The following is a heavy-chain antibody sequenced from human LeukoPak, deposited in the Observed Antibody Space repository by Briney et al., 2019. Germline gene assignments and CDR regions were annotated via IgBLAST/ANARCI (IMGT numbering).Heavy chain of an antibody. CDR2: ISSSSSTI. Sequence: GGSLRLSRAASGFTFSSYSMNWVRQAPGKGLEWVSYISSSSSTIYYADSVKGRFTISRDNAKNSLYLQMNSLRAEDTAVYYCARDRGGYYYDSSGSLYYFDYWGQGTLVTVSS. CDR3: ARDRGGYYYDSSGSLYYFDY. CDR1: GFTFSSYS. V-gene: IGHV3-48*04. D-gene: IGHD3-22*01. J-gene: IGHJ4*02.